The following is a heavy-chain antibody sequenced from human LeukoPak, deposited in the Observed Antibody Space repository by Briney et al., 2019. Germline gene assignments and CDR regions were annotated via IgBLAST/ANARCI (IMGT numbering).Heavy chain of an antibody. V-gene: IGHV3-30*02. Sequence: GGSLRLSCAASGFTFSGYGMDWVRQAPGKGLEWVAFIRNDGSNKYYADSVKGRFTISRDNSKNTLYLQMNSLRAEDTAVYYCARAYYGDCSLFDNWGQGTLVTVSS. CDR3: ARAYYGDCSLFDN. CDR1: GFTFSGYG. CDR2: IRNDGSNK. D-gene: IGHD4-17*01. J-gene: IGHJ4*02.